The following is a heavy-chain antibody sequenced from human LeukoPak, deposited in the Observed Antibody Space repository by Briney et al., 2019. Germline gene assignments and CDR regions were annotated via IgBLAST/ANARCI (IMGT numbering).Heavy chain of an antibody. D-gene: IGHD2-21*02. CDR1: GFTFSDYY. CDR2: IGADGSEE. Sequence: PGGSLRLSCAASGFTFSDYYMSWVRQAPGKGLEWVAKIGADGSEEYYVDSVKGRFTISRDNPDYSLYLQLNSLRAEDTAVYYCAREDRLHYFDLWGQGSLVTVSS. J-gene: IGHJ4*02. CDR3: AREDRLHYFDL. V-gene: IGHV3-7*01.